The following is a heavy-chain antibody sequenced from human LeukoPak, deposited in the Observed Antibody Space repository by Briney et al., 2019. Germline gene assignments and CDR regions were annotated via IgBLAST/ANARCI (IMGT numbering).Heavy chain of an antibody. CDR2: IKQDGSEK. CDR3: ARDNNIVVVVAAYYMDV. CDR1: GFTFSSYW. V-gene: IGHV3-7*01. J-gene: IGHJ6*03. Sequence: EGSLRLSCAASGFTFSSYWMSWVRQAPGKGLEWVANIKQDGSEKYYVDSVKGRFTISRDNAKNSLYLQMNSLRAEDTAVYYCARDNNIVVVVAAYYMDVWGKGTTVTVSS. D-gene: IGHD2-15*01.